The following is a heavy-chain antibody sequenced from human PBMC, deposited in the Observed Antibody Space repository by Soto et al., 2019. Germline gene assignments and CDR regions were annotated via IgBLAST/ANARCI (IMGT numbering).Heavy chain of an antibody. CDR3: AKAPAEIAVAETVFDY. D-gene: IGHD6-19*01. V-gene: IGHV3-9*01. J-gene: IGHJ4*02. CDR1: GFTFGDYA. Sequence: PGGSLRLSCAASGFTFGDYAMHWVRQAPGKGLEWVSGISWNSGSIGYADSVKGRFTISRDNAKNSLYLQMNSLRAEDTALYYCAKAPAEIAVAETVFDYWGQGTLVTVSS. CDR2: ISWNSGSI.